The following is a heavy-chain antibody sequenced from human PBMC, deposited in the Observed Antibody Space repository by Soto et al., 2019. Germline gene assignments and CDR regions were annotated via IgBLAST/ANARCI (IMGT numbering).Heavy chain of an antibody. J-gene: IGHJ6*02. Sequence: QVQLVQSGAEVKKPGSSMKVSCKASGGTFSSYAISWVRQAPGQGLEWMGGIIPIFGTANYAQKFQGRVTMTADESTSTAYLGLSSLRSEDTAVYYCATQPMGTITYYYGMDVWGQGTTVTVSS. V-gene: IGHV1-69*12. CDR2: IIPIFGTA. D-gene: IGHD1-1*01. CDR1: GGTFSSYA. CDR3: ATQPMGTITYYYGMDV.